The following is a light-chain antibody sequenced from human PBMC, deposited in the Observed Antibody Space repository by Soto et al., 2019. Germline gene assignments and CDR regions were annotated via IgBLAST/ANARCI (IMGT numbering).Light chain of an antibody. CDR2: GNS. CDR3: QSYDSSLSGYV. V-gene: IGLV1-40*01. CDR1: SSNIGAGHD. J-gene: IGLJ1*01. Sequence: QSVLTQPPSVSGAPGQRVTISCTGSSSNIGAGHDVHWYQQLPGTAPKLLIYGNSNRPSGVPDRFSGSKSGTSASLAITGLQAEDEADYYCQSYDSSLSGYVFVTGTKLTVL.